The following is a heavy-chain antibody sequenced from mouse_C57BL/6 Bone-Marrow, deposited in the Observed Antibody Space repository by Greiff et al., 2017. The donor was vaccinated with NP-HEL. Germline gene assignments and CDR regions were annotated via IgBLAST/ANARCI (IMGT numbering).Heavy chain of an antibody. D-gene: IGHD1-1*01. Sequence: EVKVVESGPELVKPGASVKMSCKASGYTFTDYNMHWVKQSHGKSLEWIGYINPNNGGTSYNQKFKGKATLTVNKSSSTAYMELRSLTSEDSAVYYCARGTTVVAVDYWGQGTTLTVSS. V-gene: IGHV1-22*01. J-gene: IGHJ2*01. CDR3: ARGTTVVAVDY. CDR2: INPNNGGT. CDR1: GYTFTDYN.